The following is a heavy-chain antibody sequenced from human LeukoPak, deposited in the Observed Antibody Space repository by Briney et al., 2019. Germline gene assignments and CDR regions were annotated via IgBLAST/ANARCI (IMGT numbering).Heavy chain of an antibody. CDR2: IRYDGSNK. CDR3: ARDYDFWSGYYSPTRGYFGY. V-gene: IGHV3-30*02. D-gene: IGHD3-3*01. Sequence: PGGSLRLSCSASGFTFSGSGMHWVRQAPGKGLEWVTFIRYDGSNKYYTDSVKGRFTISRDNSKNTLYLQMDSLRAEDTAVYYCARDYDFWSGYYSPTRGYFGYWGQGTLVTVYS. J-gene: IGHJ4*02. CDR1: GFTFSGSG.